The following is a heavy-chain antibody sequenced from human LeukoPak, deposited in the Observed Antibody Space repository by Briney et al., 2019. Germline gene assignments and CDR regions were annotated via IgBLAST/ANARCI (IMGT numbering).Heavy chain of an antibody. V-gene: IGHV3-74*01. J-gene: IGHJ3*02. CDR3: MRGYDI. CDR2: INGDGTST. Sequence: RGSLRLSSAASGFTFSSYAMSRVRHAPGKGLEWVSGINGDGTSTIYAGSVKGRFTISRDNAKNTLYLQMNSLRADDTAVYYCMRGYDIWGQGTMVTVSS. CDR1: GFTFSSYA.